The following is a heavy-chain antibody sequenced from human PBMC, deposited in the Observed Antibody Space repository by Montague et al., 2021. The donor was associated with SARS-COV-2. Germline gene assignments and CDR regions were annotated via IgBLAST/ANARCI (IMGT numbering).Heavy chain of an antibody. Sequence: SLRLSCAASGFTFSSYDMHWVRQATGKGLEWVSAIGTAGDTYYPGSVKGRFTISRENAKNSLYLQMNSLRAGDTAVYYCARGDITMVQRVITYYYYYGMDVWGQGTTVTVSS. CDR2: IGTAGDT. V-gene: IGHV3-13*04. J-gene: IGHJ6*02. CDR1: GFTFSSYD. CDR3: ARGDITMVQRVITYYYYYGMDV. D-gene: IGHD3-10*01.